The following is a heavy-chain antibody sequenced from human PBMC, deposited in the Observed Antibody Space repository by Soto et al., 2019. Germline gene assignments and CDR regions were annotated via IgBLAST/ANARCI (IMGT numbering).Heavy chain of an antibody. V-gene: IGHV4-34*01. Sequence: QVQLQQWGAGLLKPSETLSLTCAVYGGSFSGYYWSWIRQPPGKGLEWIGEINHSGSTNYNPSLKSRVTISVDTSKNQFSLKLSSVTAADTAVYYCARVKQWLVRRPSWFDPWGQGTLVTVSS. CDR2: INHSGST. CDR1: GGSFSGYY. D-gene: IGHD6-19*01. CDR3: ARVKQWLVRRPSWFDP. J-gene: IGHJ5*02.